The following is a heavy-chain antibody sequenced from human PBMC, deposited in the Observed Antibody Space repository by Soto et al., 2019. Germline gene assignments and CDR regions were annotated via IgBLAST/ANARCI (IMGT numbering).Heavy chain of an antibody. V-gene: IGHV3-48*03. CDR1: GFTFSSYE. CDR2: ISSSGSTI. D-gene: IGHD3-9*01. CDR3: ARDRADYYDILTGYAINDAFDI. Sequence: LRLSCAASGFTFSSYEMNWVRQAPGKGLEWVSYISSSGSTIYYADSVKGRFTISRDNAKNSLYLQMNSLRAEDTAVYYCARDRADYYDILTGYAINDAFDIWGQGTMVTVSS. J-gene: IGHJ3*02.